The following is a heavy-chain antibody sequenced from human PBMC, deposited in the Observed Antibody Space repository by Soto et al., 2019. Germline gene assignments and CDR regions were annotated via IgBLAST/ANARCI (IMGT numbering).Heavy chain of an antibody. J-gene: IGHJ4*02. CDR1: GGTFSSYA. CDR2: IIPIFGTA. Sequence: SVKVSCKASGGTFSSYAISWVRQAPGQGLEWMGGIIPIFGTANYAQKLQGRVTITADESTSTAYMELSSLRSEDTAVYYCARDLTNYYDSSGYYGPFDYWGQGTLVTVSS. D-gene: IGHD3-22*01. CDR3: ARDLTNYYDSSGYYGPFDY. V-gene: IGHV1-69*13.